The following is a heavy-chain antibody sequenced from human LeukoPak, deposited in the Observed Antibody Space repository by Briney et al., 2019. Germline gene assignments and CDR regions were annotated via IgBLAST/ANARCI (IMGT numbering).Heavy chain of an antibody. Sequence: PGGSLRLSCAASGFTFSSYAMSWVRQAPGKGLEWVSAISGSGGSTYYADSVKGRFTISRDNSKNTLYLQMNSLRAEDTAAYYCAKDLSYSSGSDYWGQGTLVTVSS. CDR2: ISGSGGST. D-gene: IGHD6-19*01. CDR1: GFTFSSYA. V-gene: IGHV3-23*01. J-gene: IGHJ4*02. CDR3: AKDLSYSSGSDY.